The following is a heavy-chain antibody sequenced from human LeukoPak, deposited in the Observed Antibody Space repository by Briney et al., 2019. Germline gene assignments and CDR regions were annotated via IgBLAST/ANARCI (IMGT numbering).Heavy chain of an antibody. CDR1: GYTFTSYA. V-gene: IGHV1-3*01. J-gene: IGHJ4*02. CDR3: ARDSGSGSNDD. D-gene: IGHD1-26*01. Sequence: ASVKVSCKASGYTFTSYAIHWVRQAPGQRLEWMGWISAGNGNTKYTQNLQGRVTFISNTSATTAFMELSSLRSEDAAVYYCARDSGSGSNDDWGQGTLVTVSS. CDR2: ISAGNGNT.